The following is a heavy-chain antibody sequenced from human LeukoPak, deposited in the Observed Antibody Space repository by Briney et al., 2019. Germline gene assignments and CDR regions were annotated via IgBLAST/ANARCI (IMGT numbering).Heavy chain of an antibody. J-gene: IGHJ3*02. CDR2: IGTAGDT. CDR1: GFTFSSYD. D-gene: IGHD3-10*01. V-gene: IGHV3-13*04. CDR3: ARGRGWGTFDI. Sequence: GGSLRLSCAASGFTFSSYDMHWVRQGKGKGLEWVSSIGTAGDTYYPGSVKGRFTTSRENAKNSLYLQMNSLRVGDTAVYYCARGRGWGTFDIWGQGTMVTVSS.